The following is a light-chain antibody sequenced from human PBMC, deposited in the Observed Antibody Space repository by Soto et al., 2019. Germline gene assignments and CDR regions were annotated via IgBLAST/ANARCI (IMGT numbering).Light chain of an antibody. Sequence: QSVLTQPPSVSGAPGQRVTISCTGSNSSIGAGYGVHWYQQLPGTAPKLLIYANNIRPSGVPDRLSGSKSGASASLAIAGLQTEDEAYYYYHSYDISLSASVFGGGTKLTVL. CDR1: NSSIGAGYG. V-gene: IGLV1-40*01. CDR2: ANN. J-gene: IGLJ2*01. CDR3: HSYDISLSASV.